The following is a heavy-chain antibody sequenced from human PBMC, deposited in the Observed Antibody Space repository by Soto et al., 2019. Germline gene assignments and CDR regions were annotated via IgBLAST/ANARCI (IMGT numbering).Heavy chain of an antibody. Sequence: QVQLVQSGAEVKKPGASVKVSCKASGYTFTGYYMHWVRQAPGQGLEWMGWINPNSGGTNYAQKLQGRVTRTRDTSISTAYMELSRLRSDDTAVYYCARVGRGSYYPRGAFDIWGQGTMVTVSS. J-gene: IGHJ3*02. D-gene: IGHD1-26*01. CDR2: INPNSGGT. CDR3: ARVGRGSYYPRGAFDI. CDR1: GYTFTGYY. V-gene: IGHV1-2*02.